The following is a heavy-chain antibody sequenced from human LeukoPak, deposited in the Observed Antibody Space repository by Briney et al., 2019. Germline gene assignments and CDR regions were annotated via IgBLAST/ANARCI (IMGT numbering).Heavy chain of an antibody. V-gene: IGHV4-59*08. D-gene: IGHD6-19*01. CDR2: IYYSGST. J-gene: IGHJ4*02. CDR1: GGSISSYY. Sequence: SETLSLTCTVSGGSISSYYWSWIRQPPGKGLEWIGYIYYSGSTNYDPSLKSRVTISVDTSKNQFSLKLSSVTAADTAVYYCARHGYSSGWYYFDYWGQGTLVTVSS. CDR3: ARHGYSSGWYYFDY.